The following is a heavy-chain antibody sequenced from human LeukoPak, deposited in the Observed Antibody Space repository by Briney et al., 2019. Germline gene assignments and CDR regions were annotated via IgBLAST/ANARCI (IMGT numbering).Heavy chain of an antibody. CDR2: SSSNSDNT. D-gene: IGHD3-16*01. V-gene: IGHV1-18*01. Sequence: ASVNVPYKATGHTFTSYGISWVRQAPGKGLEGMVWSSSNSDNTNYAQMLQGSVTMTTDTSTSTGYLELRSLRSDDTALYFCTRDWGSIKVIADYWGQGTLVTVSS. CDR1: GHTFTSYG. CDR3: TRDWGSIKVIADY. J-gene: IGHJ4*02.